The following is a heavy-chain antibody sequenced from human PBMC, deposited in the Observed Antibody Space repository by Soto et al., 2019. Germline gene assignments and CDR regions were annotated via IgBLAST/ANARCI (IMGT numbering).Heavy chain of an antibody. J-gene: IGHJ4*02. Sequence: VQLLESGGGLVQPGGSLRLSCAASGFTFSSYAMSWVRQAPGKGLEWVSAISGSGGSTYYADSVKGRFTISRDNSKNTLDLQMNSLRAEDKAVYYCAKDDLEWLAGNFDYWGQGTLVTVSS. CDR1: GFTFSSYA. V-gene: IGHV3-23*01. CDR2: ISGSGGST. CDR3: AKDDLEWLAGNFDY. D-gene: IGHD6-19*01.